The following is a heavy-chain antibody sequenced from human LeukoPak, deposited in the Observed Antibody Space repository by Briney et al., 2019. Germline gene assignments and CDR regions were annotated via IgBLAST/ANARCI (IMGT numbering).Heavy chain of an antibody. CDR1: GYSFSTYW. V-gene: IGHV5-51*01. CDR3: ARLSPYYYMDV. J-gene: IGHJ6*03. Sequence: GESLKISCMGYGYSFSTYWIGWVRQVPGKGLEWMAMIYPDDSDVRYNPSFQGQVTISADKSISTAYLQWSSLKASDTAMYYCARLSPYYYMDVWGKGTTVTVSS. CDR2: IYPDDSDV.